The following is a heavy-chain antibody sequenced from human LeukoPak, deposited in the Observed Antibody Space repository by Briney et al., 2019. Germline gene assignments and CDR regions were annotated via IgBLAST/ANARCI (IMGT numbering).Heavy chain of an antibody. J-gene: IGHJ4*02. CDR1: GYTFTGYY. D-gene: IGHD3-22*01. V-gene: IGHV1-2*02. Sequence: ASVKVSCKASGYTFTGYYMHWVRQAPGQGLEWMGWINPNSGGTNYAQKFQGRVTMTRDTSISTAYMELSRLRSDDTAVYYCARVRGRYSSGYYYAYWGQGTLVTVSS. CDR2: INPNSGGT. CDR3: ARVRGRYSSGYYYAY.